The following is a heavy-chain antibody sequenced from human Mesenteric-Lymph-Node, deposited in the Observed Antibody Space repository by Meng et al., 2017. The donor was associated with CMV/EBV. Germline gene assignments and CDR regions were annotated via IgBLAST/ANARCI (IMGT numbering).Heavy chain of an antibody. J-gene: IGHJ3*02. Sequence: GESLKISCAASGFTFSSYGMHWVRQAPGKGLEWVAFIRYDGSNKYYADSVKGRFTISRDTSKNTLYLQMNSLRVEDTAVYYCAKGVASGSPYRAFDILGQGTMVTVSS. CDR2: IRYDGSNK. CDR3: AKGVASGSPYRAFDI. CDR1: GFTFSSYG. D-gene: IGHD6-25*01. V-gene: IGHV3-30*02.